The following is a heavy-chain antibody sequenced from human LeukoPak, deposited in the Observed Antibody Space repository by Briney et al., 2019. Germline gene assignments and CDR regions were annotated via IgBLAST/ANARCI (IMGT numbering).Heavy chain of an antibody. J-gene: IGHJ3*02. CDR3: ARECSRAYDDRAFDI. Sequence: PGGSLRLSCVASGFTFTSYAMNWVRQSPERGLEWVSAISATGDSTSYADSLKGRFTISRDNSKNTLYLQMSSLTAADTAVYYCARECSRAYDDRAFDIWGQGTMVTVSS. V-gene: IGHV3-23*01. CDR1: GFTFTSYA. D-gene: IGHD3-22*01. CDR2: ISATGDST.